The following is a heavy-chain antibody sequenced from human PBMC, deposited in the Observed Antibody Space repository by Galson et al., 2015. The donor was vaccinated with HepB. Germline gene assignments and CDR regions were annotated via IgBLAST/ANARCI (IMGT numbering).Heavy chain of an antibody. CDR3: ARRSGVDYYYYGMDV. CDR1: GYTFTSYG. Sequence: SVKVSCKASGYTFTSYGISWVRQAPGQGLEWMGWISAYNGNTNYAQKLQGRVTMTTDTSTSTAYMELRSPRSDDTAVYYCARRSGVDYYYYGMDVWGQGTTVTVSS. J-gene: IGHJ6*02. CDR2: ISAYNGNT. V-gene: IGHV1-18*01. D-gene: IGHD3-3*01.